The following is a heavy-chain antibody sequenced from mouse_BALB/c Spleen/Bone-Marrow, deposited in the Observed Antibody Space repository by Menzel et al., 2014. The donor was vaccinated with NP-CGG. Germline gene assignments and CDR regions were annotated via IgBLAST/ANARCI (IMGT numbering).Heavy chain of an antibody. CDR1: GYTFTSYT. V-gene: IGHV1-4*02. CDR2: INPSSGYT. J-gene: IGHJ3*01. CDR3: ARYWFAY. Sequence: QVQLKESAAELARPGASVKMSCKASGYTFTSYTVHWVKQRPGQGLEWIGYINPSSGYTGYNQKFKDKTTLTADKSSSTAYMQLSSLTSEDSAVYFCARYWFAYWGQGTLVTVSA.